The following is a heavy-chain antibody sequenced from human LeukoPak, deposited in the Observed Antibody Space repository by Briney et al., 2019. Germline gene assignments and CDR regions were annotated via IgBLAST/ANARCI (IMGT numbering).Heavy chain of an antibody. CDR3: ATSGWYFDY. D-gene: IGHD6-19*01. J-gene: IGHJ4*02. Sequence: GASVKVSCKASGYTFTSYDINWVRQATGKGLEWMGWMNPNSGNTGYAQKCQGRVTMTRNTSISTAYMELSSLRSEDTAVYYCATSGWYFDYWGQGTLVTVSS. CDR2: MNPNSGNT. V-gene: IGHV1-8*01. CDR1: GYTFTSYD.